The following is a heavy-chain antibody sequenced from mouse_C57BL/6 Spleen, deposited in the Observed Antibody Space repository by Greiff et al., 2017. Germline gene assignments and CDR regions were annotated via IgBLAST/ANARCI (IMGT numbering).Heavy chain of an antibody. CDR2: IDPENGDT. J-gene: IGHJ2*01. CDR1: GFNIKDDY. V-gene: IGHV14-4*01. Sequence: EVQLQQSGAELVRPGASVKLSCTASGFNIKDDYMHWVKQRPEQGLEWIGWIDPENGDTEYASKFQGKATITADTSSNTAYLQLSSLTSEDTAVYYCTTGDYYGSRRGWYFDYWGQGTTLTVSS. D-gene: IGHD1-1*01. CDR3: TTGDYYGSRRGWYFDY.